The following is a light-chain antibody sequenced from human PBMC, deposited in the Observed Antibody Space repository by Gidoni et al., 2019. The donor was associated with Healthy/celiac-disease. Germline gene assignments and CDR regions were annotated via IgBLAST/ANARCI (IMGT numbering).Light chain of an antibody. CDR3: QQYDRLPYT. CDR1: QDISNY. CDR2: DAS. V-gene: IGKV1-33*01. J-gene: IGKJ2*01. Sequence: DIQTTQTPSSRSASVGDRVTITCQASQDISNYLNWYQQKPWKAPKLLIYDASNLETGVPSRFSGSGSGTDFTFTISSLQPEDIATYYCQQYDRLPYTFGQGTKLEIK.